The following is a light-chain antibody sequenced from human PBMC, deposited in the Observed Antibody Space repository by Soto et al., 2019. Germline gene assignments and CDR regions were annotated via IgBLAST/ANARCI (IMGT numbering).Light chain of an antibody. V-gene: IGLV2-14*01. Sequence: QSVLTQPASVSGSPGQSITISCTGTSSDIGAYNFVSWYQQHPGKAPKLMIYEVSNRPSGVSYRFSGSKSGSTASLTISGLQAEDEADYYCSSYTSTSTVVFGGGTKVTVL. CDR2: EVS. J-gene: IGLJ2*01. CDR3: SSYTSTSTVV. CDR1: SSDIGAYNF.